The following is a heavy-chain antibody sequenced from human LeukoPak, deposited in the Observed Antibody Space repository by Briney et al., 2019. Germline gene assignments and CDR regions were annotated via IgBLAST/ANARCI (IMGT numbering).Heavy chain of an antibody. D-gene: IGHD3-22*01. V-gene: IGHV3-74*03. J-gene: IGHJ4*02. Sequence: GGSLRLSCAASGFTFSSYWMHWVRQVPGKGLEWVSRSDSDGRYTTYADSVKGRLTISRDNANNTLYLQMNSLRAEDTAVYYCARSFYESSDYYLGYWGQGTLVTVSS. CDR3: ARSFYESSDYYLGY. CDR2: SDSDGRYT. CDR1: GFTFSSYW.